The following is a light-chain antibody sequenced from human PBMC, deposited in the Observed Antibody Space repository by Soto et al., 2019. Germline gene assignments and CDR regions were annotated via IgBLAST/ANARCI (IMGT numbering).Light chain of an antibody. J-gene: IGKJ3*01. V-gene: IGKV3-11*01. CDR3: QQRSNWPPIT. CDR1: QSVDWY. CDR2: DAL. Sequence: EIVLTQSPATLYLSPGDRATLSCRAGQSVDWYVAWYQQKPGQAPRLLIYDALKRATGTPDRFSGSGSGTDFTLTISRLEPEDFAVYYCQQRSNWPPITFGPGTKVDLK.